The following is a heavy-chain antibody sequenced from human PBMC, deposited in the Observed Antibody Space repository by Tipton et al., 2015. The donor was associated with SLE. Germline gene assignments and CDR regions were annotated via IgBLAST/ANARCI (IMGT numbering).Heavy chain of an antibody. CDR2: IYHSGST. CDR3: ARKGEWELVTFDY. Sequence: TLSLTCTVSGGSISSSSYYWGWIRQPPGKGLEWIGYIYHSGSTYYNPSLKSRVTISVDRSKNQFSLKLNSVTAADTAVYYCARKGEWELVTFDYWGQGTLVTVSS. J-gene: IGHJ4*02. D-gene: IGHD1-26*01. CDR1: GGSISSSSYY. V-gene: IGHV4-30-2*01.